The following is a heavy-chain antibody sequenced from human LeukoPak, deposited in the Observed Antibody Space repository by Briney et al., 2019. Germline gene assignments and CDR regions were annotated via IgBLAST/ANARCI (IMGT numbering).Heavy chain of an antibody. CDR2: IKQDGSEK. J-gene: IGHJ4*02. CDR1: GFTFSSYW. V-gene: IGHV3-7*03. Sequence: PGGSLRLSCAASGFTFSSYWMSWVRQAPGKGLEWVANIKQDGSEKYYVDSVKGRFTISRDNAKNSLYLQMNSLRTEDTAIYYCAGDKTTGGWYEFDYWGQGTLLTVSS. CDR3: AGDKTTGGWYEFDY. D-gene: IGHD6-19*01.